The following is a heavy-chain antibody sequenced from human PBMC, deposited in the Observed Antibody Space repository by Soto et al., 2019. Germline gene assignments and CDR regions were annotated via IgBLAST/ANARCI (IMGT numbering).Heavy chain of an antibody. Sequence: QVQLVQSGAEVKKPGSSVKVSCKASGGTFSSYAISWVRQAPGQGLEWMGGIIPIFGTANYAQKFQGRVTITADKSTSTAYMELSSLRSEDTAXXXXXXGGEWLLSYWFDPWGQGTLVTVSS. CDR1: GGTFSSYA. CDR3: XXGGEWLLSYWFDP. D-gene: IGHD3-3*01. CDR2: IIPIFGTA. J-gene: IGHJ5*02. V-gene: IGHV1-69*06.